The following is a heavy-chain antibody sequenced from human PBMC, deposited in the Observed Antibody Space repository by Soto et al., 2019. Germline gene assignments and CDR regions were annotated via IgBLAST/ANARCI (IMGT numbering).Heavy chain of an antibody. D-gene: IGHD2-21*01. CDR1: GGSISSYY. Sequence: SETLSLTCTVSGGSISSYYWSWIRQPPGKGLEWIGYIYYSGSTNYNPSLKSRVTISVDTSKNQFSLKLSSVTAADTAVYYCAQSPPTSGARPFLDSWGQGTPVTVSS. CDR2: IYYSGST. J-gene: IGHJ4*02. CDR3: AQSPPTSGARPFLDS. V-gene: IGHV4-59*01.